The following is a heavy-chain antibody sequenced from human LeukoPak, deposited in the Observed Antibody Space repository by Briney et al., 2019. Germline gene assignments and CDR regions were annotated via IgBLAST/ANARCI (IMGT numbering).Heavy chain of an antibody. Sequence: PGGSLRLSCAVSGFSVSSNYLTWVRQAPGKGLEWVSAISGSGGSTYYADSVKGRFTISRDNSKNTLYLQMNSLRAEDTAVYYCAKRTTVVTPGANWFDPWGQGTLVTVSS. J-gene: IGHJ5*02. CDR2: ISGSGGST. CDR1: GFSVSSNY. V-gene: IGHV3-23*01. CDR3: AKRTTVVTPGANWFDP. D-gene: IGHD4-23*01.